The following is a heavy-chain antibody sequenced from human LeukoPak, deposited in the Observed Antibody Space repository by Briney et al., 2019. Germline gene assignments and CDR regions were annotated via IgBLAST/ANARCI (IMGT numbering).Heavy chain of an antibody. CDR2: INHSGST. CDR3: ARGKETYYDFWSGYYAPRNFDY. J-gene: IGHJ4*02. V-gene: IGHV4-34*01. D-gene: IGHD3-3*01. CDR1: GGSFSGYY. Sequence: ASETLSLTCAVYGGSFSGYYWSWIRQPPGKGLEWIGEINHSGSTNYNPSLKSRVTISVDTSKNQFSLKLSSVTAADTAVYYCARGKETYYDFWSGYYAPRNFDYWGQGTLVTVSS.